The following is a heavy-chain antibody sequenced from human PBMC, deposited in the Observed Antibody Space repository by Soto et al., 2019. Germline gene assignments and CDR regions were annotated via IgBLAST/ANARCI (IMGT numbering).Heavy chain of an antibody. J-gene: IGHJ4*02. CDR2: IYSGGST. CDR3: ASAGLRYSSGWVDD. V-gene: IGHV3-53*01. Sequence: GGSLRLSCAASGFTVSSNYMSWVRQAPGKGLEWVSVIYSGGSTYYADSVKGRFTISRDNSKNTLYLQMNSLRAEDTAVYYCASAGLRYSSGWVDDWGQGTLVTVSS. D-gene: IGHD6-19*01. CDR1: GFTVSSNY.